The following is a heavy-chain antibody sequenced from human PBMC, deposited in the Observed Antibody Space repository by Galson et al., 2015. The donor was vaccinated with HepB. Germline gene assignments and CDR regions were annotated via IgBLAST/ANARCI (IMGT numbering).Heavy chain of an antibody. CDR2: ISSSGTTT. V-gene: IGHV3-11*04. CDR3: ARASMAVQTSALWY. Sequence: SLRLSCATSGFSFTGNYMSWLRQAPGKGLEWISYISSSGTTTYYADSVKGRFTISRDNAKRSVSLHMRGLRAEDTAGYYCARASMAVQTSALWYWGQGTLVTVSS. CDR1: GFSFTGNY. J-gene: IGHJ4*02. D-gene: IGHD6-19*01.